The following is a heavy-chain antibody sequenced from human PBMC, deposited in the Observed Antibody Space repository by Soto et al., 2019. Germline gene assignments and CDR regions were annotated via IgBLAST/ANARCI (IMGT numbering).Heavy chain of an antibody. CDR1: GCTFSSYA. CDR2: ISGSGGSI. J-gene: IGHJ4*02. CDR3: AKGRTYYYGSGFDY. D-gene: IGHD3-10*01. Sequence: EVQLLESGGGLVQPGGSLRLSCAASGCTFSSYAMSWVRQAPGKGLEWVSVISGSGGSIYYADAVKGRFTISRDNSKNTLYLPMNSLRAEDTAVYYCAKGRTYYYGSGFDYWGQGPLVTVSS. V-gene: IGHV3-23*01.